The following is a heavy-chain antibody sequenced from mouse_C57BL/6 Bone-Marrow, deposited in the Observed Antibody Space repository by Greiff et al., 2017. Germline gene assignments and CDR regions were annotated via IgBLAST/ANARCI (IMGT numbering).Heavy chain of an antibody. J-gene: IGHJ4*01. CDR1: GSTFTSYW. D-gene: IGHD1-1*01. CDR2: IDPSDSYT. CDR3: GRCVYCFYAVDY. V-gene: IGHV1-50*01. Sequence: QVQLQQPGAELVKPGASVKLSCKASGSTFTSYWMQWVNQRPGQGLEWIGEIDPSDSYTNYNQKFKGKATLTVDTSSSTAYMQLSSLTSEDSAVYYCGRCVYCFYAVDYWGRGTSVTVSS.